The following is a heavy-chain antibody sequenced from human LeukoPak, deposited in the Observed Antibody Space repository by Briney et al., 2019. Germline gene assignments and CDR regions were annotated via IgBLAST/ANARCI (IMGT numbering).Heavy chain of an antibody. V-gene: IGHV3-23*01. CDR2: VSGSGFST. D-gene: IGHD2-15*01. CDR3: ASGTPTYCSGGSCSTGGVDY. CDR1: GFTFTSYA. J-gene: IGHJ4*02. Sequence: PGGSLGLSCVASGFTFTSYAMTWVRQAPGKGLEWVSSVSGSGFSTYYADSVKGRCTISRDNSKNTLYLQVNSLRAEDTAVYYCASGTPTYCSGGSCSTGGVDYWGQGTLVTVSS.